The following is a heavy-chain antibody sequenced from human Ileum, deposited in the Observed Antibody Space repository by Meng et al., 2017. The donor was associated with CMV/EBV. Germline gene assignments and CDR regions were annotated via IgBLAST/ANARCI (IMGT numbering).Heavy chain of an antibody. Sequence: EVQRVESGGGLVKPGDSLRLSCVASGFTFTNAWMTWVRQAPGKGLEWVGRFKSKAAGGKIDYAVPVKDRFTISRDDSKNTLYLQMDSLKTEDTAIYYCTADESVGAPKWGYWGQGTLVTVSS. CDR3: TADESVGAPKWGY. J-gene: IGHJ4*02. CDR1: GFTFTNAW. V-gene: IGHV3-15*01. CDR2: FKSKAAGGKI. D-gene: IGHD6-6*01.